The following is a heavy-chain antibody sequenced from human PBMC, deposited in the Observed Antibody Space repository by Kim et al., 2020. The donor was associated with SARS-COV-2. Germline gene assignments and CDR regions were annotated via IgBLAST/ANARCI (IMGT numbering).Heavy chain of an antibody. Sequence: SETLSLTCTVSGGSISSYYWSWIRQPPGKGLEWIGYIYYSGSTNYNPSLKSRVTISVDTSKNQFSLKLSSVTAADTAVYYCAREIVEDTALDRWGQGTLVTVSS. CDR3: AREIVEDTALDR. V-gene: IGHV4-59*01. J-gene: IGHJ4*02. CDR1: GGSISSYY. CDR2: IYYSGST. D-gene: IGHD5-18*01.